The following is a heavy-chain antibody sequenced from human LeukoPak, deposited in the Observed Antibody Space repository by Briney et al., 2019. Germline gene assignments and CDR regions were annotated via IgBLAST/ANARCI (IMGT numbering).Heavy chain of an antibody. CDR1: GFTFSSYA. J-gene: IGHJ4*02. D-gene: IGHD2-21*02. V-gene: IGHV3-15*01. CDR3: TTEPDDFALY. Sequence: GGSLRLSCAASGFTFSSYAMSWVRQAPGQGLEWVGRIKSKTDGGTTDYAAPVKGRFTISRDDSINTLFLQMNSLKTEDTAVYYCTTEPDDFALYWGQGTLVTVSS. CDR2: IKSKTDGGTT.